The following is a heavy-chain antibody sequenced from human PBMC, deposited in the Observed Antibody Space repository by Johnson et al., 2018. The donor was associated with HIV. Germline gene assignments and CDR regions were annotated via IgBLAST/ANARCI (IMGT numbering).Heavy chain of an antibody. D-gene: IGHD4-23*01. CDR1: GFTFDDYA. V-gene: IGHV3-9*01. CDR2: ISWNSGSI. CDR3: AKDVYGGNSEVGTFDI. Sequence: VQLVESGGGLVQPGRSLRLSCAASGFTFDDYAMHWVRQAPGKGLEWVSGISWNSGSIGYADSVKGRFTISRDNAKNSLYLQMNSLRAEDTALYYCAKDVYGGNSEVGTFDIWGQGTMVTVSS. J-gene: IGHJ3*02.